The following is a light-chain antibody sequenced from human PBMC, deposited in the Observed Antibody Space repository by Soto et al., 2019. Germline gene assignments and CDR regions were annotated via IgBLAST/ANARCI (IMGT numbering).Light chain of an antibody. CDR2: AAS. CDR1: QGISSY. Sequence: DIQLTQSPSFLSASVVDRVTITCLASQGISSYLAWYQQRPWKAPKLLIYAASTLQSGVPSRFSGSGSGTDFTLTIRSLQPEDFATYCCQQLNSYPFTFGPGTKVDIK. J-gene: IGKJ3*01. CDR3: QQLNSYPFT. V-gene: IGKV1-9*01.